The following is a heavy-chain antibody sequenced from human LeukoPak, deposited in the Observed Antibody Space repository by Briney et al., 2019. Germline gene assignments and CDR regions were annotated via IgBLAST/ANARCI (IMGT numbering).Heavy chain of an antibody. CDR2: VSGSGGST. V-gene: IGHV3-23*01. CDR1: GFTFSGYT. Sequence: GGSLRLSCEASGFTFSGYTMSWVRQAPGKGLEWVSVVSGSGGSTNYADSVKGRFTISRDNSKNTLYLQMNSLRAGDTAVYCCAKAYSSGWSQGVYFDYWGQGTLVTVSS. CDR3: AKAYSSGWSQGVYFDY. D-gene: IGHD6-19*01. J-gene: IGHJ4*02.